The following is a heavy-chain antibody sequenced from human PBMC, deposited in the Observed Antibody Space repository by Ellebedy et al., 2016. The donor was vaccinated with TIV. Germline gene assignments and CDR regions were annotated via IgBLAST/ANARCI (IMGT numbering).Heavy chain of an antibody. CDR2: IYYSGST. Sequence: SETLSLXCTVSGGSVSSGSYYWSWIRQPPGKGLEWIGYIYYSGSTNYNPSLKSRVTISVDTSKNQFSLKLSSVTAADTAVYYCARLNSYGSGSYYYYYYGMDVWGQGTTVTVSS. V-gene: IGHV4-61*01. J-gene: IGHJ6*02. CDR3: ARLNSYGSGSYYYYYYGMDV. D-gene: IGHD3-10*01. CDR1: GGSVSSGSYY.